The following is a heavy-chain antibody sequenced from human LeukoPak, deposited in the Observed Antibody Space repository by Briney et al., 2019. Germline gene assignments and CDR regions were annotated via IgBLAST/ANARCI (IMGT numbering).Heavy chain of an antibody. CDR3: ASLLYDSSAYYLFDY. D-gene: IGHD3-22*01. CDR1: GGSINSSTNY. J-gene: IGHJ4*02. Sequence: PSETLSLTCTVFGGSINSSTNYWGWIRQPPGKGLEWIGNIYDRGSTYYNPSLKSRVSISVDTSKSQFSLRLTSVTAADTAVYYCASLLYDSSAYYLFDYWGQGILVTVSS. CDR2: IYDRGST. V-gene: IGHV4-39*07.